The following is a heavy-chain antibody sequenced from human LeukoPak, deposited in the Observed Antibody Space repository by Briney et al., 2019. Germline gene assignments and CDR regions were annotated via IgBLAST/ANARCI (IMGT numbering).Heavy chain of an antibody. J-gene: IGHJ4*02. CDR2: ISVSGNT. CDR1: GFTLSTYA. V-gene: IGHV3-23*01. D-gene: IGHD2-21*02. CDR3: ARDGRMVTAKGFFY. Sequence: GSLRLSCAASGFTLSTYAMSWVRQGPGKGLEWVSAISVSGNTYHADSVRGRFTISRDSSKNALYLQMNSLRAEDTAVYYCARDGRMVTAKGFFYWGQGTLVTVSS.